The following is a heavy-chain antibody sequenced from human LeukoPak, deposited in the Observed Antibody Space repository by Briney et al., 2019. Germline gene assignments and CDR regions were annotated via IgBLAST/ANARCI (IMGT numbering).Heavy chain of an antibody. CDR2: IKQDGSEK. CDR1: GFTFRSYW. D-gene: IGHD3-22*01. J-gene: IGHJ4*02. Sequence: GGSLRLSCAASGFTFRSYWMSWVRQAPGKGLEWVANIKQDGSEKYYVDSVKGRFTISRDNAKNSLYLQMNSLRAEDTGVYYCAREQPYYYDSSGTALMAEIKYYFDYWGQGTLVTVSS. CDR3: AREQPYYYDSSGTALMAEIKYYFDY. V-gene: IGHV3-7*01.